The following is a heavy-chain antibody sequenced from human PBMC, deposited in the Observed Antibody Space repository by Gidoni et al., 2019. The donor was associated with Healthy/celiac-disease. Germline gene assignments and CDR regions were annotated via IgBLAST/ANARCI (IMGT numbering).Heavy chain of an antibody. Sequence: QVQLQQWGAGLLKPSETLSLTCAVYGASFSGYYWSWIRQPPGKGLEWIGEINHSGSTNYSSSLKSRVTISVDTSKNQFSLKLSSVTAADTAVYYCARGRGDSNWFDPWGQGTLVTVSS. CDR1: GASFSGYY. CDR2: INHSGST. J-gene: IGHJ5*02. V-gene: IGHV4-34*01. CDR3: ARGRGDSNWFDP. D-gene: IGHD2-21*02.